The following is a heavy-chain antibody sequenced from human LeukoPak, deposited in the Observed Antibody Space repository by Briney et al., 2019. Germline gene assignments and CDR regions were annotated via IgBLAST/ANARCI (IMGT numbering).Heavy chain of an antibody. CDR1: GGTFSSYA. V-gene: IGHV1-69*05. CDR3: ARDYYDSCGYYYYYYGMDV. D-gene: IGHD3-22*01. Sequence: SVKVCCKASGGTFSSYAISWVRQAPGQGLEWMGGIIPIFGTANYAQKFQGRVTITTDESTSTAYMELSSLRSEDTAVYYCARDYYDSCGYYYYYYGMDVWGQGTTVTVSS. J-gene: IGHJ6*02. CDR2: IIPIFGTA.